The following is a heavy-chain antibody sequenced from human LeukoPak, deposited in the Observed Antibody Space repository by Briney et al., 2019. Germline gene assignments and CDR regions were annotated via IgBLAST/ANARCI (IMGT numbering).Heavy chain of an antibody. Sequence: GGSLRLSCAASGFTFSSYAMHWVRQAPGKGLEYVSAISSNGGSTYYANSVKGRFTISRDNSKNTLYLQMNSLRAEDTAVYYCARANGQLWTTPDYWGQGTLVTISS. D-gene: IGHD5-18*01. J-gene: IGHJ4*02. CDR1: GFTFSSYA. V-gene: IGHV3-64*01. CDR2: ISSNGGST. CDR3: ARANGQLWTTPDY.